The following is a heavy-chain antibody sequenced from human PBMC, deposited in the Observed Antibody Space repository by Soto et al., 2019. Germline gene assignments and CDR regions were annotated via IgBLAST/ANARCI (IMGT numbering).Heavy chain of an antibody. CDR3: ARDRGYYYYGMDV. V-gene: IGHV3-74*01. D-gene: IGHD3-10*01. CDR1: GFTFSSYW. Sequence: GGSLRLSCAASGFTFSSYWMHWVRQAPGKGLVWVARIHYDGSITNYADSVKGRFTISRDNSKNTLYLQMNSLRAEDTAVYYCARDRGYYYYGMDVWGQGTTVTVSS. CDR2: IHYDGSIT. J-gene: IGHJ6*02.